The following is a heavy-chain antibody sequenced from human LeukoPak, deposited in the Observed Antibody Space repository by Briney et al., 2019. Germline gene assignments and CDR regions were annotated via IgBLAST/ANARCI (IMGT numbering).Heavy chain of an antibody. Sequence: GASVKVSCKASGGTFSSYAISWVRQAPGQGLEWMGGIIPIFGTANYAQKFQGRVTITTDESTSTAYMELSSLRSEDTAVYYCAGGNPMVRGMDVWGQGTTVTVSS. CDR3: AGGNPMVRGMDV. D-gene: IGHD3-10*01. CDR2: IIPIFGTA. V-gene: IGHV1-69*05. CDR1: GGTFSSYA. J-gene: IGHJ6*02.